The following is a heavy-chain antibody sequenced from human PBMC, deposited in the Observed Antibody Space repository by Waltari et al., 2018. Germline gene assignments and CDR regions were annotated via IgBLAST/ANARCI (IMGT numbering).Heavy chain of an antibody. CDR3: ARDRGPDVNEAMGLDY. Sequence: QVQLQESGPGLVKPSQTLSLTCTVSGDSIRTRRSYWPWIRQPAGKGLEWIGHIYKSGSTNYNPSLKTRLSISMNKSNNQLSLTLKSVTAADTAVYYCARDRGPDVNEAMGLDYWGQGTRVTVSS. D-gene: IGHD3-10*01. J-gene: IGHJ4*02. CDR2: IYKSGST. V-gene: IGHV4-61*02. CDR1: GDSIRTRRSY.